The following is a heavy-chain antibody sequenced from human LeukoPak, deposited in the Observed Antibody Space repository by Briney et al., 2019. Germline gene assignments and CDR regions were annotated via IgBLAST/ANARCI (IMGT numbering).Heavy chain of an antibody. CDR1: GGSISSYY. CDR2: IYTSGST. CDR3: ARVKAVAGTSRYFDY. D-gene: IGHD6-13*01. V-gene: IGHV4-4*07. J-gene: IGHJ4*02. Sequence: PSATLSLTCTVSGGSISSYYWSWIRQPAGKGLEWIGRIYTSGSTNYNPSLKSRVTMSVDTSKNQFSLKLSSVTAADTAVYYCARVKAVAGTSRYFDYWGQGTLVTVSS.